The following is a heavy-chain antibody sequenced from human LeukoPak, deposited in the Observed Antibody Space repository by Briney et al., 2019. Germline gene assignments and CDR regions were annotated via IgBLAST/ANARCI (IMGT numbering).Heavy chain of an antibody. CDR2: IWYDGSNK. J-gene: IGHJ4*02. CDR1: GFTFSSYG. CDR3: AREGPRGNSQFDY. V-gene: IGHV3-33*01. Sequence: PGGSLRLSCAASGFTFSSYGMHWVRQAAVKGLEWVALIWYDGSNKYYTDSVKGRLTISRDNSKNTLYLQMNSLRAEDTAVYYCAREGPRGNSQFDYWGQGTLVTVSS. D-gene: IGHD2/OR15-2a*01.